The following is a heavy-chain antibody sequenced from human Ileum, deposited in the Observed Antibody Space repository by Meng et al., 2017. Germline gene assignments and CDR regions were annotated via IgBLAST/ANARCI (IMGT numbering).Heavy chain of an antibody. D-gene: IGHD3-22*01. V-gene: IGHV2-5*01. CDR3: AHVGLTMRLDGNPFDI. CDR1: GFSLNTSPVG. Sequence: SGPTLVKPTQTLTLTCTFSGFSLNTSPVGVAWIRQPPGKALKWLALIYWNGDTRYSPSLRRRLTITKDTSKSQVVLTMTNINPVDTATYYCAHVGLTMRLDGNPFDIWGQGTVVTVSS. CDR2: IYWNGDT. J-gene: IGHJ3*02.